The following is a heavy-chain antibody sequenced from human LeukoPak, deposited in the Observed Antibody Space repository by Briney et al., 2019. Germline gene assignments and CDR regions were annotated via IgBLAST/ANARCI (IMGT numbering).Heavy chain of an antibody. D-gene: IGHD3-9*01. CDR1: GFTFSSYW. J-gene: IGHJ6*03. CDR2: IGYDGSNK. V-gene: IGHV3-30*02. CDR3: AKVSREKDLLTGYLLYNYYYYMDV. Sequence: GGSLRLSCAASGFTFSSYWMHWVRQAPGKGLEWVAFIGYDGSNKHYGDSVKGRFTISRDNSKNTLSLQMNSLRAEDTAVYYCAKVSREKDLLTGYLLYNYYYYMDVWGKGTTVTISS.